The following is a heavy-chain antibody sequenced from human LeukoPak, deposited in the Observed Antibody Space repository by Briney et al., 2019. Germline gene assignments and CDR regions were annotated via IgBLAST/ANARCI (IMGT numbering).Heavy chain of an antibody. D-gene: IGHD6-13*01. CDR3: ARDQDGAAGT. V-gene: IGHV1-69*13. CDR1: GGTFSSYA. J-gene: IGHJ4*02. Sequence: GASVTVSCTASGGTFSSYAISWVRQAPGQGLEWMGGIIPIFGTANYAQKFQGRVTITADESTNTAYMELSSLRSEDTAVYYCARDQDGAAGTWGQGTLVTVSS. CDR2: IIPIFGTA.